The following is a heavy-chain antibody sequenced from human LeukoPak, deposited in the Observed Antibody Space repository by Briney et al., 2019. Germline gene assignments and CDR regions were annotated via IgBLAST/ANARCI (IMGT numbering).Heavy chain of an antibody. V-gene: IGHV3-48*03. CDR2: MSSSGSTI. CDR3: ARENHSYSSGWYRYFDY. CDR1: GFTFSSYE. Sequence: GGSLRLSCAASGFTFSSYEMNWVRQAPGKGLEWVSYMSSSGSTIYYADSVKGRFTISRDNAKNSLYLQMNSLRAEDTAVYYCARENHSYSSGWYRYFDYWGQGTLVTVSS. D-gene: IGHD6-19*01. J-gene: IGHJ4*02.